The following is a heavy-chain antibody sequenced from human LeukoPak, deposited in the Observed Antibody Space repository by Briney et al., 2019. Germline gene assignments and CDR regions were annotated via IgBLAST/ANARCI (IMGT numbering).Heavy chain of an antibody. CDR2: IYPGDSDT. Sequence: GESLKISCKGSGYSFTNSYIGWVRQMPGKGLEWMGIIYPGDSDTRYSPSFQGQVTISADKSISTAYLQWSSLKASDSAMYYCARAASWLSSDAFDIWGQGTMVTVSS. CDR3: ARAASWLSSDAFDI. D-gene: IGHD2-2*01. V-gene: IGHV5-51*01. J-gene: IGHJ3*02. CDR1: GYSFTNSY.